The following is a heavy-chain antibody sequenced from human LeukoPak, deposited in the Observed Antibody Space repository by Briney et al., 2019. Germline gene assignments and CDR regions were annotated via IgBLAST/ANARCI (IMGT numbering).Heavy chain of an antibody. CDR1: GDSINSYY. CDR3: ARLSIVGATNFDY. CDR2: IYYSGST. J-gene: IGHJ4*02. D-gene: IGHD1-26*01. Sequence: SETLSLTCTVSGDSINSYYWNWIRQPPGRGLEWIGYIYYSGSTTYKPSLKSRVTISVDTSKNQFSLKLSSVTAADTAVYYCARLSIVGATNFDYWGQGTLVTVSS. V-gene: IGHV4-59*08.